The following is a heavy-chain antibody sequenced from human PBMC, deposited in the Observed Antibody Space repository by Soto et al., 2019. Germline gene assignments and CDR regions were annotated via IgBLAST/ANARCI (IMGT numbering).Heavy chain of an antibody. CDR2: IYYSGST. J-gene: IGHJ4*02. Sequence: QLQLQESGPGLVKPSETLSLTCTVSGGSISSSSYYWGWIRQPPGKGLEWIGSIYYSGSTYYNPSLKSRVTISVDTSKNQFSLKLSSVTAADTAVYYCARGTIGGGPFAMIVVVTPYPFDYWGQGTLVTVSS. CDR3: ARGTIGGGPFAMIVVVTPYPFDY. CDR1: GGSISSSSYY. D-gene: IGHD3-22*01. V-gene: IGHV4-39*01.